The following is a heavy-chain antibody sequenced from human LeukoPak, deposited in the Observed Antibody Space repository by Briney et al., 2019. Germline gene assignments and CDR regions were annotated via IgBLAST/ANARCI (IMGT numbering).Heavy chain of an antibody. J-gene: IGHJ3*02. D-gene: IGHD3-9*01. Sequence: GGSLRLSCAASGFTFSSYAMSWVRQAPGKGLEWVSAISGSGGSTYYADSVKGRFTISRDNSKNTLYLQMNSLRAEDTAVYYCAKTIRYFDWSPPMILGCGFDIWGQGTMVTVSS. CDR1: GFTFSSYA. V-gene: IGHV3-23*01. CDR2: ISGSGGST. CDR3: AKTIRYFDWSPPMILGCGFDI.